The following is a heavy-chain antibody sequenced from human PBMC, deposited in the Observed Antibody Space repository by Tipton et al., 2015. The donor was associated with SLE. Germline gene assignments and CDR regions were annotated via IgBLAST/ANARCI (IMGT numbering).Heavy chain of an antibody. V-gene: IGHV3-64*02. CDR2: ISSNGGST. D-gene: IGHD5-18*01. Sequence: SLRLSCAASGFTFSSYAMHWVRQAPGKGLEYVSAISSNGGSTYYADSVKGRFTISRDNSKNTLYLQMGSLRAEDMVVYYCARDGATAMVLYYFDYWGQGTLVTVSS. CDR3: ARDGATAMVLYYFDY. CDR1: GFTFSSYA. J-gene: IGHJ4*02.